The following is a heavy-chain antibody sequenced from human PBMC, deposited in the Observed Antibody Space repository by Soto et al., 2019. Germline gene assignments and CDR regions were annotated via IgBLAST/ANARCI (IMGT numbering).Heavy chain of an antibody. CDR3: ARSRYTSGWWTPPFDY. J-gene: IGHJ4*02. CDR1: GGSISSYY. D-gene: IGHD6-19*01. Sequence: QVQLQESGPGLVKPSESLSLTCAVSGGSISSYYWSWIRQPPGKGLEWIGYNSGSTNYNPSLKSRVTISVDTSKTQFSLKLTSVTAADTAVYYCARSRYTSGWWTPPFDYWGQGTLVTVSS. CDR2: NSGST. V-gene: IGHV4-59*01.